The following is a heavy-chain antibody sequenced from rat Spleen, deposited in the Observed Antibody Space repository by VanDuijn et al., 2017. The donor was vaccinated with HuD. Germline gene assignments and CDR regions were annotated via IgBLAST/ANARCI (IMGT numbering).Heavy chain of an antibody. Sequence: EVKLLESGGGLVQPGGSMRLSCAGSGFTFSDFYTNWIRQPAGKATDWLGFIRNKANAYTTKYSPSVKGQFTMSRDDTQNILYYQMNTLRAEDPATHYCTTATISYFDYWGQGVMVTISS. CDR3: TTATISYFDY. J-gene: IGHJ2*01. D-gene: IGHD1-2*01. CDR2: IRNKANAYTT. V-gene: IGHV7-7*01. CDR1: GFTFSDFY.